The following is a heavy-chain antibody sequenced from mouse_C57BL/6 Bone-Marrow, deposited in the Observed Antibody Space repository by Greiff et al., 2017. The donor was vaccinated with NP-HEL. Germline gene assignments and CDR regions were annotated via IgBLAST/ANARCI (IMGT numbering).Heavy chain of an antibody. Sequence: GQGLEWIGMIHPHSGSTNYNEKFKSNATLTVDKSSSTAYMQLSSLTSEDSAVYYCARWAFIYYYGSSYDWYFDVWGTGTTVTVSS. J-gene: IGHJ1*03. V-gene: IGHV1-64*01. CDR3: ARWAFIYYYGSSYDWYFDV. CDR2: IHPHSGST. D-gene: IGHD1-1*01.